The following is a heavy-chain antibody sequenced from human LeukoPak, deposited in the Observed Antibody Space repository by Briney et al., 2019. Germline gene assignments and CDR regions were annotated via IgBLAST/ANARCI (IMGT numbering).Heavy chain of an antibody. CDR3: ATGPTVTRLDY. V-gene: IGHV1-46*01. CDR2: INPSAGST. J-gene: IGHJ4*02. D-gene: IGHD4-17*01. Sequence: ASVTVSCKASGYTFTSYYMHWVRQAPGQGLAWMGIINPSAGSTSYAQTFQGRVTMTRDTSTSTVYLELSSLTSEDTAVYYCATGPTVTRLDYWGQGTLVTVSS. CDR1: GYTFTSYY.